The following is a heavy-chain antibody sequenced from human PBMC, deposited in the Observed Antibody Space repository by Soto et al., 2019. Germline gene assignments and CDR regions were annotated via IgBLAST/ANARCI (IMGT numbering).Heavy chain of an antibody. CDR3: ARQAYHYDTYSFGY. CDR1: GCPFTCYW. V-gene: IGHV5-51*01. D-gene: IGHD3-22*01. Sequence: LNLSGKACGCPFTCYWLGWVRQLPGKGLEWMGIIYPSNSETRFSPSFQGQVTLSADKSIFTAYLQWSSLKASDTAIYYCARQAYHYDTYSFGYWGQGNLVT. CDR2: IYPSNSET. J-gene: IGHJ4*02.